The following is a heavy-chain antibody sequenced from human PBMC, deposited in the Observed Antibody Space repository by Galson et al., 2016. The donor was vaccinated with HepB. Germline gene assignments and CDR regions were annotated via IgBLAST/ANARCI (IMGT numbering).Heavy chain of an antibody. Sequence: SVKVSCKASGYTFTSYYMHWVRQGPGQGLEWMGWINTNNGDTDYAQKLQGRVTMTTDTSTSTGYMELWSLRSDDTAVYYCARDPLVPTYRNGMDVWGQGTTATVSS. CDR3: ARDPLVPTYRNGMDV. V-gene: IGHV1-18*04. J-gene: IGHJ6*02. D-gene: IGHD1-14*01. CDR1: GYTFTSYY. CDR2: INTNNGDT.